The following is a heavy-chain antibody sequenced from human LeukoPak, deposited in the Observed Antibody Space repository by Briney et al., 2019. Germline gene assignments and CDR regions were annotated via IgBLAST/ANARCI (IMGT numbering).Heavy chain of an antibody. V-gene: IGHV5-51*01. CDR3: ARPSYSSSWYAFDI. D-gene: IGHD6-13*01. Sequence: GESLKISCKGSGYIFTTYWIGWVRPMPGKGLEWMGIIYPGASDTRYSPSFQGQGTISADKSISTAYLQWSSLKASDTAMYYCARPSYSSSWYAFDIWGQGTMVTVSS. CDR1: GYIFTTYW. CDR2: IYPGASDT. J-gene: IGHJ3*02.